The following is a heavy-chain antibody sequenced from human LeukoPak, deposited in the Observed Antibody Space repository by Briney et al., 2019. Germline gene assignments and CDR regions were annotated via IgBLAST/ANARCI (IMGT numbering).Heavy chain of an antibody. D-gene: IGHD6-13*01. CDR1: GGSISSSSYY. J-gene: IGHJ3*02. CDR3: ASELYSSSWSADAFDI. V-gene: IGHV4-39*07. CDR2: IYYSGST. Sequence: PSETLSLTCTVSGGSISSSSYYWGWIRQPPGKGLEWIGSIYYSGSTYYNPSLKSRVTISVDRSKNQFSLKLSSVTAADTAVYYCASELYSSSWSADAFDIWGQGTMVTVSS.